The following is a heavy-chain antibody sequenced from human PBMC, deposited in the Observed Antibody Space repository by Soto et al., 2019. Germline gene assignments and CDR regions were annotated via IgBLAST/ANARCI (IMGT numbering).Heavy chain of an antibody. CDR1: GDTFSSYS. Sequence: QVHLIQSGAELKRPGSSVKVSCNASGDTFSSYSITWLRQAPGQRLEWMGVIIPIFAKPTYAQKFQGRVAITADDSTITVYMELASLTSEDTAVYYCARGPRIWNAFYIWGQGTPLTVSS. CDR3: ARGPRIWNAFYI. J-gene: IGHJ3*02. CDR2: IIPIFAKP. V-gene: IGHV1-69*01. D-gene: IGHD1-1*01.